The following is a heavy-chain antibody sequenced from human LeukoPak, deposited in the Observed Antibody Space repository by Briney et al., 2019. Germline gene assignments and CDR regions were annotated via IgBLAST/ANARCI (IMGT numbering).Heavy chain of an antibody. CDR1: GGSISSYY. J-gene: IGHJ4*02. CDR2: IYYSGST. Sequence: SETLSLTCTVSGGSISSYYWSWIRQPPGKGLEWIGYIYYSGSTNYNPSLKSRASISVDTSKNQFSLRLSSVTAADTAVYYCARRPPDMVGFDYWGQGTLVTVSS. V-gene: IGHV4-59*01. D-gene: IGHD5-18*01. CDR3: ARRPPDMVGFDY.